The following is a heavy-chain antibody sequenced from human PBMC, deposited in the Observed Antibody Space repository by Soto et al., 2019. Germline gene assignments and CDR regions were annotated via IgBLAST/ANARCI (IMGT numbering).Heavy chain of an antibody. CDR2: IIPFFGTA. CDR1: GGTFSTFG. CDR3: AKSPALDPGDKYYYDF. D-gene: IGHD4-17*01. V-gene: IGHV1-69*13. Sequence: SVKVSCKASGGTFSTFGISWVRQAPGQGLEWMGGIIPFFGTARYSQKFEDRITITADESTNTVYMDLRSLTSEDTAIYYCAKSPALDPGDKYYYDFWGQGALVTVGS. J-gene: IGHJ4*02.